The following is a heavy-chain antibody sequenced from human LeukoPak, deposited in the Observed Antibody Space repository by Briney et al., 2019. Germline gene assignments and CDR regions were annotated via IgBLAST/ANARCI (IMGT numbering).Heavy chain of an antibody. V-gene: IGHV1-2*06. CDR3: ARVESDDYFDY. CDR1: GYTFTSYY. Sequence: ASVKVSCKASGYTFTSYYMHWVRQAPGQGLEWMGLINPTGGSTGYAQKFQGRVTMTRDTSISTAYMELSRLRSDDTAVYYCARVESDDYFDYWGQGTLVTVSS. D-gene: IGHD5-24*01. J-gene: IGHJ4*02. CDR2: INPTGGST.